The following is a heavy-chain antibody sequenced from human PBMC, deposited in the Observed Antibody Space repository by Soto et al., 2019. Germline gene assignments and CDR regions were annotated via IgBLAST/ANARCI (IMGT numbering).Heavy chain of an antibody. CDR2: ISSNGGST. CDR3: ARDPLVTAIPFYYYYGMDV. D-gene: IGHD2-21*02. Sequence: GSLRLSCAASGFTFSSYAMHWVRQAPGKGLEYVSAISSNGGSTYYANSVKGRFTISRDSSKNTLYLQMGSLRAEDMAVYYCARDPLVTAIPFYYYYGMDVWGQGTTVPVSS. V-gene: IGHV3-64*01. J-gene: IGHJ6*02. CDR1: GFTFSSYA.